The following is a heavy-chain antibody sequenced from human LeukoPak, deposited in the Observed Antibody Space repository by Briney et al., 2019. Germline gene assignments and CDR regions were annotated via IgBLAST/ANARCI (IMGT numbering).Heavy chain of an antibody. Sequence: PGGSLRLSCAASGFTFSSYWMSWVRQAPGKGLEWVANIKQDGSEKYYVDSVKGRFTISRDNAKNSLYLQMNSLRAEDTAVYYCARVGGGYYYDSSGYYSDYWGQGTLVTVSS. J-gene: IGHJ4*02. V-gene: IGHV3-7*01. D-gene: IGHD3-22*01. CDR2: IKQDGSEK. CDR1: GFTFSSYW. CDR3: ARVGGGYYYDSSGYYSDY.